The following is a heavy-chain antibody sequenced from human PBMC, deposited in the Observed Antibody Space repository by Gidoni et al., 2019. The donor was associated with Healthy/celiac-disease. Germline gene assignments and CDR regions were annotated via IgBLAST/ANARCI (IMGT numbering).Heavy chain of an antibody. CDR3: AMCGAEPGKPMDV. V-gene: IGHV4-34*01. CDR1: GGSFSGYY. J-gene: IGHJ6*02. CDR2: INHSGST. D-gene: IGHD3-10*02. Sequence: QVQLQQWGAGLLKPSETLSLTCAVYGGSFSGYYWSWIRQPPGKGLEWIGEINHSGSTNYNPSLKSRVTIAVDTSKNQFSLKLSSVTAADTAVYYCAMCGAEPGKPMDVWGQGTTVTVSS.